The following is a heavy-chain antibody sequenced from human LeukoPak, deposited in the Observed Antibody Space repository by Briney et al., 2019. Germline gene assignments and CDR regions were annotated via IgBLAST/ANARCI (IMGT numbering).Heavy chain of an antibody. Sequence: SETLSLTCAVYGGSFSGYYWGWIRQPPGQGREWIGEINHSGRTNYNPSLKSRVTISVDTSKNQFSLKLSSVTAADTAVYYCARGPHTGVNYYDSSGYYYWGQGTLVTVSS. CDR2: INHSGRT. V-gene: IGHV4-34*01. D-gene: IGHD3-22*01. CDR1: GGSFSGYY. CDR3: ARGPHTGVNYYDSSGYYY. J-gene: IGHJ4*02.